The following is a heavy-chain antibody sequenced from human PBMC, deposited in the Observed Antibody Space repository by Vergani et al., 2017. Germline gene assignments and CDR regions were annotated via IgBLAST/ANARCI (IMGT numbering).Heavy chain of an antibody. V-gene: IGHV3-23*01. D-gene: IGHD5-12*01. J-gene: IGHJ4*02. Sequence: EVQLLESGGGLVQPGGSLRLSCEASGFSFPGYAMSWVRQAPGKGLEWVSSVSGSSATPYYAVSVKGRFIISRDNSKNTLHLQMNSLIADDTAVYYCTKVSRGYTGYFFDYWGQGTLATVSS. CDR2: VSGSSATP. CDR1: GFSFPGYA. CDR3: TKVSRGYTGYFFDY.